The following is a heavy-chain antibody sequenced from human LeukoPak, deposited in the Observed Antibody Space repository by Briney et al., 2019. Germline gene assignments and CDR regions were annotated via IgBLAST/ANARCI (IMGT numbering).Heavy chain of an antibody. J-gene: IGHJ6*03. V-gene: IGHV1-18*01. D-gene: IGHD6-13*01. CDR1: GYTFTSYG. CDR3: ARAEQQPYYYYYYMDV. CDR2: ISAYNGNT. Sequence: GASVKVSCKASGYTFTSYGISWVRQAPGQGLEWMGWISAYNGNTNYAQKLQGRVTMTTDTSTSTAYMELRSLRSDDTAVYYCARAEQQPYYYYYYMDVWGRGTTVTVSS.